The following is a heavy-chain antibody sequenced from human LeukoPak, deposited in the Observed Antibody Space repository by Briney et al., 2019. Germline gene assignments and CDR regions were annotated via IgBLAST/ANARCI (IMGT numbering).Heavy chain of an antibody. J-gene: IGHJ4*02. V-gene: IGHV3-23*01. D-gene: IGHD3-9*01. Sequence: PGGSLRLSCAASGFTFSSYAMSWVRQAPGKGLEWVSAISGSGGSTYYADSVKGRFTISRDNSKNTLYLQMNSLRAEDTAVYYCAKEYLKYYDILTGFGFWDYWGQGTLVTVSS. CDR3: AKEYLKYYDILTGFGFWDY. CDR1: GFTFSSYA. CDR2: ISGSGGST.